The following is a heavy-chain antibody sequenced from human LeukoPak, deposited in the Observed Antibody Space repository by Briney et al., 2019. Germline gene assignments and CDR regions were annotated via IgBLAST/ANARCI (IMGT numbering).Heavy chain of an antibody. J-gene: IGHJ3*02. CDR1: GGSISSHY. CDR3: ARSPNYYDSSGHDAFDI. Sequence: SETLSLTCTVSGGSISSHYWSWIRQPPGKGLEWIGYIYYSGSTNYNPSLKSRVTISVDTSKNQFSLKLSSVTAADTAVYYCARSPNYYDSSGHDAFDIWGQGTMVTVSS. V-gene: IGHV4-59*08. D-gene: IGHD3-22*01. CDR2: IYYSGST.